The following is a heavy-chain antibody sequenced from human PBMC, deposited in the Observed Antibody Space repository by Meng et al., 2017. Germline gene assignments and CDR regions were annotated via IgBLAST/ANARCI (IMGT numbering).Heavy chain of an antibody. CDR2: ISSSGSTI. D-gene: IGHD4-23*01. Sequence: QVHVVESGGGVGQPGMSLRLSGAASGFTFSDYYMCWIRQAPGKGLEWVSYISSSGSTIYYADSVKGRFTISRDNAKNSLYLQMNSLRAEDTAVYYCAREGGGNGLDYWGQGTLVTASS. J-gene: IGHJ4*02. CDR3: AREGGGNGLDY. CDR1: GFTFSDYY. V-gene: IGHV3-11*01.